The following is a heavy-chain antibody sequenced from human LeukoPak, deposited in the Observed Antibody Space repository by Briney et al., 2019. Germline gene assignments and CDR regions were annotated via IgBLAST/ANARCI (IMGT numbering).Heavy chain of an antibody. CDR3: ARDRSECSGGSCYSGGFDY. D-gene: IGHD2-15*01. V-gene: IGHV3-53*01. Sequence: PGGSLRLSCAASGLTVSSNNMSWVRQAPGKGLEWVSVIYSGGSTYYADSVKGRFTISRDNSKNTLYLQMNSLRAEDTAVYYCARDRSECSGGSCYSGGFDYWGQGTLVTVSS. CDR2: IYSGGST. J-gene: IGHJ4*02. CDR1: GLTVSSNN.